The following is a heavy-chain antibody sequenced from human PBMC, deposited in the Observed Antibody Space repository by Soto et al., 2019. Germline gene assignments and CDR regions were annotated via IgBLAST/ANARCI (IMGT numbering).Heavy chain of an antibody. D-gene: IGHD5-18*01. V-gene: IGHV4-61*08. CDR1: GGSVSSGDYY. Sequence: SETLSLTCTVSGGSVSSGDYYWSWIRQPPGKGLEQIAYIYYSGSTNYNPSLKSRVSISLDTSKNHFSQRLTSVTAADTAVYYCARIRVDTYMINWFDPWGQGTLVTVSS. J-gene: IGHJ5*02. CDR3: ARIRVDTYMINWFDP. CDR2: IYYSGST.